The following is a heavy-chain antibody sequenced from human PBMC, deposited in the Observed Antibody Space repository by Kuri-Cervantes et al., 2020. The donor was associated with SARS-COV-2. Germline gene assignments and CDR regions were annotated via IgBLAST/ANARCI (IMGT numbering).Heavy chain of an antibody. CDR3: TTGDWFDP. J-gene: IGHJ5*02. CDR1: GFTFSGSA. V-gene: IGHV3-73*01. D-gene: IGHD3-10*01. CDR2: IRSKANSYAT. Sequence: GESLKISCAASGFTFSGSAMHWVRQASGKGLEWVGRIRSKANSYATAYAASVKGRFTISRDDSKNTAYLQMNSLKTGDTAVYYCTTGDWFDPWGQGTLVTVSS.